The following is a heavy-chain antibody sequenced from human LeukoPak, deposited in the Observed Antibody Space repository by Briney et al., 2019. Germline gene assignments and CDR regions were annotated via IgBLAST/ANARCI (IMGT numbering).Heavy chain of an antibody. D-gene: IGHD6-13*01. Sequence: GGSLRLSCAGSGFTFSDYGMNWVRQAPGKGLEWVSTIAGSGGNTNYADSVKGRFSISRDNSKNTLFLQMNSLRAEDTAVYYCARLTPAAGRLYFVDWGPGTLVTVSS. CDR3: ARLTPAAGRLYFVD. CDR2: IAGSGGNT. CDR1: GFTFSDYG. V-gene: IGHV3-23*01. J-gene: IGHJ4*02.